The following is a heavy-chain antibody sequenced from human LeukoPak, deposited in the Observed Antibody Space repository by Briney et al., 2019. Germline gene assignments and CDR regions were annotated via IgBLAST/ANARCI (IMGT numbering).Heavy chain of an antibody. D-gene: IGHD3-22*01. Sequence: ASVTVSCKASGYTFTNYDINWVRQATGQGLEWMGWMNPDSGNTGYAQKFKGRVAITRDTSISTAYMELSSLRSEDTGVYHCASRVYDSSGYCDFDYWGEGTLVTVSS. CDR2: MNPDSGNT. V-gene: IGHV1-8*01. CDR1: GYTFTNYD. CDR3: ASRVYDSSGYCDFDY. J-gene: IGHJ4*02.